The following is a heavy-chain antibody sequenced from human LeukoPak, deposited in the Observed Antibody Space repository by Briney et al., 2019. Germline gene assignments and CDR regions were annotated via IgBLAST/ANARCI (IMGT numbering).Heavy chain of an antibody. J-gene: IGHJ4*02. Sequence: GGSLRLSCAASGFTFTHSWMSWVRQAPGKGLEWVSVIYSGGSTYYADSVKGRFTISRDNSKNTLYLQMNSLRAEDTAVYYCARENGGRYYFDYWGQGTLITVSS. V-gene: IGHV3-66*01. CDR3: ARENGGRYYFDY. CDR1: GFTFTHSW. CDR2: IYSGGST. D-gene: IGHD4-23*01.